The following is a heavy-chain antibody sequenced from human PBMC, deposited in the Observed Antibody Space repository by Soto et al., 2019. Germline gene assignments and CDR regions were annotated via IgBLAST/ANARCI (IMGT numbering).Heavy chain of an antibody. CDR2: ISGSGGST. CDR3: AKDVRAAAGTGDYFDY. J-gene: IGHJ4*02. V-gene: IGHV3-23*01. D-gene: IGHD6-13*01. Sequence: PGESLKISCAASGFTFSSYAMSWVRQAPGKGLEWVSAISGSGGSTYYADSVKGRFTISRDNSKNTLYLQMNSLRAEDTAVYYCAKDVRAAAGTGDYFDYWGQGTLVTVSS. CDR1: GFTFSSYA.